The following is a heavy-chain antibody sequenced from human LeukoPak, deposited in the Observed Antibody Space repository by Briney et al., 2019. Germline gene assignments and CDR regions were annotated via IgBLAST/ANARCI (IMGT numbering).Heavy chain of an antibody. D-gene: IGHD1-7*01. J-gene: IGHJ4*02. Sequence: SETLSLTCTVSAGFISNCFWNWLRQPPGKGLEWIGYIHSSGSTNYNPSLKSRLTMSVDTSKNQFSLKLSSVTAADTAVYYCARVDDAGNYLFFDYWGQGTLVTVSS. CDR2: IHSSGST. V-gene: IGHV4-59*01. CDR3: ARVDDAGNYLFFDY. CDR1: AGFISNCF.